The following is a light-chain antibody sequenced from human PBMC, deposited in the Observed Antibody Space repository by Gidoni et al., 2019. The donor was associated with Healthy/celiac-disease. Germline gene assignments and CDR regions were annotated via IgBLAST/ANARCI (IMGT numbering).Light chain of an antibody. J-gene: IGKJ3*01. CDR2: DAS. V-gene: IGKV1-33*01. Sequence: DIQMTQSPSPLSASVGDRVTITCQASQDISNYLNWYQQKPGKAPKLLIYDASNLETGVPSRFSGSGSGTDFTFTISSLQPEDIATYYCQQYDNLPHFGPGTKVDIK. CDR1: QDISNY. CDR3: QQYDNLPH.